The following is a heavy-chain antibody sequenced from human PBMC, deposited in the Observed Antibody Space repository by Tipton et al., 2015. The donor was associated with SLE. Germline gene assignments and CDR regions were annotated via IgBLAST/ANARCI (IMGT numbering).Heavy chain of an antibody. D-gene: IGHD3-10*01. V-gene: IGHV4-59*08. CDR3: ARQRLRLLSPLDA. CDR2: VCDSVST. Sequence: LRLSCTVSGASVSSFCWNWIRQSPGKGLEWIACVCDSVSTNYDPSLKSRGTISVDTSKNHFSLELTSVTAADTAVYYCARQRLRLLSPLDAWGQGTTVTVS. CDR1: GASVSSFC. J-gene: IGHJ6*02.